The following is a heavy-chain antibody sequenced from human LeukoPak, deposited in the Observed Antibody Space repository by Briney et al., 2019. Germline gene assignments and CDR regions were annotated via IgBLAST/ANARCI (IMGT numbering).Heavy chain of an antibody. D-gene: IGHD3-22*01. J-gene: IGHJ4*02. CDR1: GGSISSYY. CDR2: IYYSGST. Sequence: SETLSLTCTVSGGSISSYYWSWIRQPPGKGLEWIGYIYYSGSTNYNPSLKSRVTISVDTSKNQFSLKLSSVTAADTAVYYCARTDKRTRYYYDSSGYYSTFGYWGQGTLVTVSS. V-gene: IGHV4-59*01. CDR3: ARTDKRTRYYYDSSGYYSTFGY.